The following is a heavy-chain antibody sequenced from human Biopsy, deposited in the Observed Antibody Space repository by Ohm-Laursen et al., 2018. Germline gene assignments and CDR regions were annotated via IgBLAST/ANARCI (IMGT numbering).Heavy chain of an antibody. Sequence: SSVKVSCKVSGGTFSNSAISWVRQAPGQGLEWMGGIITFFRTVNYAQNFQGRLTITADEFTDTAYMELRSLRSEDTAVYYCAHQTPRDPDILTGAYHYDMAVWGQGTTVTVSS. CDR3: AHQTPRDPDILTGAYHYDMAV. J-gene: IGHJ6*02. CDR2: IITFFRTV. D-gene: IGHD3-9*01. V-gene: IGHV1-69*01. CDR1: GGTFSNSA.